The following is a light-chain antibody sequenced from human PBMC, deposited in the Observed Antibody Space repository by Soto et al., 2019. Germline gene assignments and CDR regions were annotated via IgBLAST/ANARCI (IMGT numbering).Light chain of an antibody. CDR2: GAS. CDR1: QRVSSN. V-gene: IGKV3-15*01. J-gene: IGKJ1*01. Sequence: EIVMTQSPATLSVSPGERATLSCRASQRVSSNLAWYQQKPGQAPRLLIYGASTRATGIPARFSGSGSGTEFTLTIRSLQSEDFAVYYCQQYNTWPWTFGQGTKVEIK. CDR3: QQYNTWPWT.